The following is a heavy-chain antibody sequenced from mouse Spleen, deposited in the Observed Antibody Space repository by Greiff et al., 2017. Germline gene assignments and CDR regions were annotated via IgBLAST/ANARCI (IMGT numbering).Heavy chain of an antibody. CDR2: IYPRSGNT. V-gene: IGHV1-81*01. J-gene: IGHJ2*01. CDR3: ARSNWATYYFDY. CDR1: GYTFTSYG. Sequence: VKLQESGAELARPGASVKLSCKASGYTFTSYGISWVKQRTGQGLEWIGEIYPRSGNTYYNEKFKGKATLTADKSSSTAYMELRSLTSEDSAVYFCARSNWATYYFDYWGQGTTLTVSS. D-gene: IGHD4-1*02.